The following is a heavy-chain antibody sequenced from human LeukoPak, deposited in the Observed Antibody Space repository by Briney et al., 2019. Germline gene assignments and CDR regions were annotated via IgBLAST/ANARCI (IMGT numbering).Heavy chain of an antibody. CDR1: GYTFTGYY. V-gene: IGHV1-2*02. Sequence: ASVKVSCKASGYTFTGYYMHWVRQAPGQGLEWMGWINPNSGGTNYAQKFQGRVTMTRDTSISTAYMELSRLRSDDTAVYYCARGQREYYDILTGYWKLDYWGQGTLVTVSS. D-gene: IGHD3-9*01. CDR3: ARGQREYYDILTGYWKLDY. J-gene: IGHJ4*02. CDR2: INPNSGGT.